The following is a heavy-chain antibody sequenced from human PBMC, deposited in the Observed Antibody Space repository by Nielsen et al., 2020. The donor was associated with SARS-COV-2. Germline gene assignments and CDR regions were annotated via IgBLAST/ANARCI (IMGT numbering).Heavy chain of an antibody. D-gene: IGHD4-17*01. CDR2: ISYDGSNK. J-gene: IGHJ6*02. CDR3: AKDAEAGDYYYYGMDV. V-gene: IGHV3-30*18. Sequence: WIRQPPGKGLEWVAVISYDGSNKYYADSVKGRFTISRDNSKNTLYLQMNSLRAEDTAVYYCAKDAEAGDYYYYGMDVWGQGTTVTVSS.